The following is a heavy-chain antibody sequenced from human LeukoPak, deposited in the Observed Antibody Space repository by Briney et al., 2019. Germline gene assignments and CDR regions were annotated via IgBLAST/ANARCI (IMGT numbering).Heavy chain of an antibody. CDR2: ISGSGGST. V-gene: IGHV3-23*01. J-gene: IGHJ4*02. D-gene: IGHD2-15*01. CDR1: GFTFSSCA. Sequence: SGGSLRLSCAASGFTFSSCAMSWVRQAPGKGLEWVSGISGSGGSTYYADSVKGRFTIFRDNSKNTLYLQMNSLRAEDTAVYHCANGWSPDYWGRGTLVTVSS. CDR3: ANGWSPDY.